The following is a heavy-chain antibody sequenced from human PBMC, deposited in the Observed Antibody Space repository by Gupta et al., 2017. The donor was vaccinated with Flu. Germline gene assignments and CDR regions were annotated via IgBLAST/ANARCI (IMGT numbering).Heavy chain of an antibody. CDR1: GGSIRSGSYY. D-gene: IGHD5-12*01. CDR2: IYASGST. V-gene: IGHV4-31*03. CDR3: ASGKKWLTATGYFDY. J-gene: IGHJ4*02. Sequence: QVQLQESGPGLVKPSQTLSLNCPVSGGSIRSGSYYWSWIRQHPGKGLEWIGYIYASGSTYNPSLKSRVTISVDTSANQFSLRLRSVTAADTAVYYCASGKKWLTATGYFDYWGQGTLVTVSS.